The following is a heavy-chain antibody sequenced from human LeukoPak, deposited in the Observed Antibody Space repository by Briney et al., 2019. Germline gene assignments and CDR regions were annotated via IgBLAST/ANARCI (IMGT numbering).Heavy chain of an antibody. V-gene: IGHV1-69*13. CDR2: IIPIFGTA. D-gene: IGHD3-10*01. CDR1: GGTFSSYA. J-gene: IGHJ6*02. CDR3: ARRDYYGSGSYRPQYYYYYYGMDV. Sequence: PVKVSCKASGGTFSSYAISWVRQAPGQGLEWMGGIIPIFGTANYAQKFQGRVTITADESTSTAYMELSSLRSEDTAVYYCARRDYYGSGSYRPQYYYYYYGMDVWGQGTTVTVSS.